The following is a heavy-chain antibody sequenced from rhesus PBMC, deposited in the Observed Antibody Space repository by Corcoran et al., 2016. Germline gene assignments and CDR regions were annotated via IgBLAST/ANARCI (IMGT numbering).Heavy chain of an antibody. CDR3: ARHRNDGGFDV. Sequence: QVQLQESGPGLVKPSETLSLTCAVSSYSISSGYYWGWTRQFPGKGLEGIAYLGGNNGNTYYNPSLKSRVTISKDTSKNPFSLKLGSMTAAETAVYYCARHRNDGGFDVWGRGVLVTVSS. D-gene: IGHD1-14*01. J-gene: IGHJ5-2*02. V-gene: IGHV4-99*01. CDR1: SYSISSGYY. CDR2: LGGNNGNT.